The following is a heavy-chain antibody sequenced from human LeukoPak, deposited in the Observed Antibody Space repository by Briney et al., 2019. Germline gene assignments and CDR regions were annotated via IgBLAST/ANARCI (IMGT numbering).Heavy chain of an antibody. CDR1: GYTFTSCD. D-gene: IGHD6-19*01. V-gene: IGHV1-8*01. CDR3: TRGSSGRRDN. J-gene: IGHJ4*02. Sequence: ASVKVSCKASGYTFTSCDINWVRQAARQGLEWMGWMNPNSGHTGCGQSFQGRITMTRDISIGTAYMELSNLTSEDTAIYYCTRGSSGRRDNWGQGTLVTVSA. CDR2: MNPNSGHT.